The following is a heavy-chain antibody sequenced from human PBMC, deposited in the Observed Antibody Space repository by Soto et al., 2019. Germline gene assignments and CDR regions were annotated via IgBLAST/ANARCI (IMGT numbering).Heavy chain of an antibody. J-gene: IGHJ3*02. Sequence: GGSLRLSCAASGFTVSSNYMSWVRQAPGKGLEWVSVIYSGGSTYYADSVKGRFTISRDNSKNTLYLQMNSLRAEDTAVYYCARREYSSSSMAFDIWGQGTMVTVSS. D-gene: IGHD6-6*01. V-gene: IGHV3-66*02. CDR1: GFTVSSNY. CDR2: IYSGGST. CDR3: ARREYSSSSMAFDI.